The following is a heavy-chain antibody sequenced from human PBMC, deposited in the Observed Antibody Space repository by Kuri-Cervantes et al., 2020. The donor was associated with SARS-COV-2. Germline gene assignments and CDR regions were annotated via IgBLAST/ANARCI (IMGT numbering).Heavy chain of an antibody. J-gene: IGHJ4*02. CDR3: ARVTTVTEGY. CDR2: IGTAGDT. CDR1: GFTFSSYD. Sequence: GESLKISCAASGFTFSSYDMHWVRQATGKGLEWVSAIGTAGDTYYPGSVKGRFTISRDNAKNSLYLQMNSLRAEDTAVYYCARVTTVTEGYWGQGTLVTVSS. V-gene: IGHV3-13*04. D-gene: IGHD4-11*01.